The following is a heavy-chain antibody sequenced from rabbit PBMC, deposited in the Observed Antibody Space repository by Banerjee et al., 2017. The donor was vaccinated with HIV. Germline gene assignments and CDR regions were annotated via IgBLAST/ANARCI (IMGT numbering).Heavy chain of an antibody. CDR1: GFSFSYGYV. J-gene: IGHJ6*01. D-gene: IGHD7-1*01. CDR2: INSFSGGT. CDR3: ARDTGTSFSSYGMDL. Sequence: QEQLVESGGGLVKPEGSLTLTCTASGFSFSYGYVMCWVRQAPGKGLEWIGCINSFSGGTVYATWAKGRFTISKASWTTVTLQMTSLTAADTASYFCARDTGTSFSSYGMDLWGPAPSSPS. V-gene: IGHV1S45*01.